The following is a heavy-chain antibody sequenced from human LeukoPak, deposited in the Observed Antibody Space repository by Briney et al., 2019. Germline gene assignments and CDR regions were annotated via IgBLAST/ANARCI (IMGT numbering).Heavy chain of an antibody. D-gene: IGHD2-2*02. V-gene: IGHV4-39*07. CDR2: ISYSGST. CDR3: ARDRGVVVPAAIGPGAFDI. Sequence: PSETLSLTCTVSGGSISTRHYFWAWIRQPPGKGLEWIGSISYSGSTYYNPSLKSRVTISVDTSKNQFSLKLSSVTAADTAVYYCARDRGVVVPAAIGPGAFDIWGQGTMVTVSS. CDR1: GGSISTRHYF. J-gene: IGHJ3*02.